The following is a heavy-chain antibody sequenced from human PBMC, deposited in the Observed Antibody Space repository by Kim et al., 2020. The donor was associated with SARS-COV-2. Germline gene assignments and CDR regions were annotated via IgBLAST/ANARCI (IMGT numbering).Heavy chain of an antibody. Sequence: GGSLRLSCSASGFTFSSYAMHWVRQAPGKGLEYVSAISSNGGSTYYADSVKGRFTISRDNSKNTLYLQMSSLRAEDTAVYYCVKDGGSGRSGGSCYSVICPYYFDYWGQGTLVTVSS. CDR1: GFTFSSYA. CDR3: VKDGGSGRSGGSCYSVICPYYFDY. CDR2: ISSNGGST. D-gene: IGHD2-15*01. J-gene: IGHJ4*02. V-gene: IGHV3-64D*06.